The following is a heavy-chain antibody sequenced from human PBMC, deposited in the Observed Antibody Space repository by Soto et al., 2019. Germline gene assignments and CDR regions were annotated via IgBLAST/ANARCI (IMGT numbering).Heavy chain of an antibody. J-gene: IGHJ6*02. Sequence: ASVKVSCKASGYTFTSYYMHWVRQAPGQGLEWMGIINPSGGSTSYAQKFRGRVTMTRDTSTSTVYMELSSLRSEDTAVYYCARGSEGYSSSWYNFYYYGMDVWGQGTTVTV. D-gene: IGHD6-13*01. CDR3: ARGSEGYSSSWYNFYYYGMDV. V-gene: IGHV1-46*01. CDR1: GYTFTSYY. CDR2: INPSGGST.